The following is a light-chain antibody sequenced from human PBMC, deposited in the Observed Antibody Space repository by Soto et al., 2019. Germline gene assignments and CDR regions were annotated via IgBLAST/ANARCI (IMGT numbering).Light chain of an antibody. J-gene: IGKJ4*01. CDR3: QQYNDWPLT. Sequence: EIVMTQSPATLSVSPGERATLSCRASQNINNNLAWYQQKPGQVPRLLIYHASTGATGIPARFSGSGSGTDLTLTISSVQSEDFAVYYCQQYNDWPLTFGGGTKVEIK. CDR2: HAS. V-gene: IGKV3-15*01. CDR1: QNINNN.